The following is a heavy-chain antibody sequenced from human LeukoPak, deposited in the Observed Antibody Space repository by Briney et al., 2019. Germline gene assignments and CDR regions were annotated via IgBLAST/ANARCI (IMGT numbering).Heavy chain of an antibody. D-gene: IGHD3-22*01. J-gene: IGHJ4*02. Sequence: GGSLRLSCAASGFTFSSFWMSWVRQAPGKGLEWVANTKQDGSAKFYVDSVKGRFTISRDNAKNSLYLQMNSLRAEDTAVYYCATTYDSSGCDWGQGTLVTVSS. CDR1: GFTFSSFW. V-gene: IGHV3-7*01. CDR3: ATTYDSSGCD. CDR2: TKQDGSAK.